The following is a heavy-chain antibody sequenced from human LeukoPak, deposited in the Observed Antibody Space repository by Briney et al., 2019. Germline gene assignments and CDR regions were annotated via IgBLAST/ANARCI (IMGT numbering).Heavy chain of an antibody. D-gene: IGHD1-26*01. J-gene: IGHJ4*02. V-gene: IGHV3-23*01. Sequence: GGSLRLSCAASGFTFNSYAMAWVRQAPEKGLEWVSSITDGGVNTYYADSVKGRFTISRDNSKNTLYLQMNSLRAEDTAVYYCAKGSRGSYDYGGEGTLLTVSS. CDR1: GFTFNSYA. CDR3: AKGSRGSYDY. CDR2: ITDGGVNT.